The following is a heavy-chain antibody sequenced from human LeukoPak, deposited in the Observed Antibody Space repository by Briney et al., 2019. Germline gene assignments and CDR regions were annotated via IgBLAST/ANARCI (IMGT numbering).Heavy chain of an antibody. CDR1: GFTFSIYS. D-gene: IGHD2-21*01. CDR3: ARVAPGHDIGRGYFDY. J-gene: IGHJ4*02. CDR2: ITSSSGTI. V-gene: IGHV3-48*01. Sequence: GGSLRLSCAASGFTFSIYSMNWVRQAPGKGLEWSSYITSSSGTICYTDSVKGRFAISRDNAKNSLYLQMSSLRAEDTAVYYCARVAPGHDIGRGYFDYWGQGTLVTVSS.